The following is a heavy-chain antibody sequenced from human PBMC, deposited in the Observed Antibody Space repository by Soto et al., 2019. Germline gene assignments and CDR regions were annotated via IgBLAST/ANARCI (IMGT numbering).Heavy chain of an antibody. CDR3: ARAVDTAMVGTPFDI. V-gene: IGHV3-48*02. CDR2: ISSSSSTI. D-gene: IGHD5-18*01. CDR1: GFTFSSYS. Sequence: GGSLRLSCAASGFTFSSYSMNWVRQAPGKGLEWVSYISSSSSTIYYADSVKGRFTISRDNAKNSLYLQMNSLRDEDTAVYYCARAVDTAMVGTPFDIWGQGTMVTVSS. J-gene: IGHJ3*02.